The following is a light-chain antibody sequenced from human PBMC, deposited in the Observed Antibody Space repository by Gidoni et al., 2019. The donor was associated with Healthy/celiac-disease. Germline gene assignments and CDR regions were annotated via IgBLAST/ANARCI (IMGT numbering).Light chain of an antibody. CDR3: QQSYSTPWT. J-gene: IGKJ1*01. CDR2: AAS. Sequence: DIQLTQSPSSLSASVGDRVTITCRASQSIRSYLNWYQQKPGKAPKLLIYAASSLQSGVPSRFSGSGSGKDFTLTISSLQPEDFATYYCQQSYSTPWTFGQGTKVEIK. V-gene: IGKV1-39*01. CDR1: QSIRSY.